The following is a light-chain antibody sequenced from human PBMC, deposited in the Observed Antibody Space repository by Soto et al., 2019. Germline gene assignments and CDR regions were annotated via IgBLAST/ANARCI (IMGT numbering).Light chain of an antibody. CDR2: GAS. V-gene: IGKV3-15*01. J-gene: IGKJ4*01. CDR3: QQYNNWPLT. Sequence: EIVMTQSPATLSVSPGERATLSCRPSQSVADKLAWYQQKPGQAPRLLIYGASTRATGIPARFSGSGSGTEFTLTISSLQTEDCAIYYCQQYNNWPLTLGGGTKVAIK. CDR1: QSVADK.